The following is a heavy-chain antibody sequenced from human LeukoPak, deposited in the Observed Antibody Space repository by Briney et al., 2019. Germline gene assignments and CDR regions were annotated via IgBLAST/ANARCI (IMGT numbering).Heavy chain of an antibody. CDR1: GFTFKSYA. Sequence: GGSLRLSCAASGFTFKSYAMYWVRQAPGKGLEWVSAIIESGESTYYTDSVKGRSTISRDNSKNTLYLQMNSLRAEDTAVYYCAKAAYSGYDLYAFDIWGQGTMVTVSS. CDR2: IIESGEST. J-gene: IGHJ3*02. CDR3: AKAAYSGYDLYAFDI. D-gene: IGHD5-12*01. V-gene: IGHV3-23*01.